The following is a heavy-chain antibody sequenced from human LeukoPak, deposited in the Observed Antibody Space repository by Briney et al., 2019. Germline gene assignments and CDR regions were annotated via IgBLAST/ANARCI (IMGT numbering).Heavy chain of an antibody. CDR3: ARAPVSRYYYYGMDV. V-gene: IGHV3-53*01. CDR2: IYSGGST. D-gene: IGHD6-19*01. J-gene: IGHJ6*02. Sequence: PGGSLRLSCAASGFTFSSYAMSWVRQAPGKGLEWVSVIYSGGSTYYADSVKGRFTISRDNSKNTLYLQMNSLRAEDTAVYYCARAPVSRYYYYGMDVWGQGTTVTVSS. CDR1: GFTFSSYA.